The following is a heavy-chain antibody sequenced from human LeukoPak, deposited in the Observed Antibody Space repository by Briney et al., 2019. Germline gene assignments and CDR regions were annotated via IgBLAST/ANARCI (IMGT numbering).Heavy chain of an antibody. CDR2: IYTSGST. D-gene: IGHD5-12*01. V-gene: IGHV4-61*02. CDR3: ARDLGYGNWIDR. J-gene: IGHJ5*02. CDR1: GGSLSSGSYY. Sequence: SETLSLTCTVSGGSLSSGSYYWRWLRQPAGRGLEWVGRIYTSGSTNYNPSLKSRVTISVDTSKNQFSLKLSSVTAADTAVYYWARDLGYGNWIDRWGQGTLVTVSS.